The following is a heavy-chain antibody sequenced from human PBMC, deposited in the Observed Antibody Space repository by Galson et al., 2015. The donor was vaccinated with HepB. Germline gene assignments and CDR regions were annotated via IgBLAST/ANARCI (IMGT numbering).Heavy chain of an antibody. J-gene: IGHJ4*02. D-gene: IGHD3-10*01. Sequence: SLRLSCAASGFTFSSYGMHWVRQAPGKGLEWVAVVSYDGSNRFYADSVKGRFTISRDNSRNTLYLQMNSLRPEDTAVYYCAKGQALGEFMGFDSWGQGTLVTVSS. CDR2: VSYDGSNR. V-gene: IGHV3-30*18. CDR1: GFTFSSYG. CDR3: AKGQALGEFMGFDS.